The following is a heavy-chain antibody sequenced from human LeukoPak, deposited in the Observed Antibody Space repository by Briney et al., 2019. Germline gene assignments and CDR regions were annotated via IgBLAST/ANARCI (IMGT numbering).Heavy chain of an antibody. CDR1: GFTFSSYA. CDR2: ISSNGGST. CDR3: ARGTMFPYYFDY. Sequence: GGSLRLSCAASGFTFSSYAMHWVRQAPGKGLEYVSAISSNGGSTYYANSVKGRFTISRDNAKTSLSLQMNSLRAEDTAVYYCARGTMFPYYFDYWGQGTLVTVSS. J-gene: IGHJ4*02. D-gene: IGHD3-10*02. V-gene: IGHV3-64*01.